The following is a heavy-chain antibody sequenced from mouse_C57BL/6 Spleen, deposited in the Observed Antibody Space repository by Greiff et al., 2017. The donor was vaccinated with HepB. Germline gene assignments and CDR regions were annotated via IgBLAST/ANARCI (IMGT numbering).Heavy chain of an antibody. Sequence: EVKLVESGGDLVKPGGSLKLSCAASGFTFSSYGMSWVRQTPDKRLEWVATISSGGSYTYYPESVKGRFTISRDNAKNTLYLQMSSLKSEDTAMYYCARLGSWFAYWGQGTLVTVSA. CDR3: ARLGSWFAY. V-gene: IGHV5-6*01. CDR1: GFTFSSYG. CDR2: ISSGGSYT. J-gene: IGHJ3*01.